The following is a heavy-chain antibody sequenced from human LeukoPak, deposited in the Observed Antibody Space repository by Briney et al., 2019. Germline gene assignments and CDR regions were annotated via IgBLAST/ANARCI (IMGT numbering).Heavy chain of an antibody. Sequence: SETLSLTCTVSGGSISSYYWSWIRQPAGKGLEWIGRIYTSGSTNYNPSLKSRVTMSVDTSKNQFSLKLSSVTAADTAVYYCARLRGYSGYEVVDYWGQGTLVTVSS. D-gene: IGHD5-12*01. V-gene: IGHV4-4*07. CDR1: GGSISSYY. CDR2: IYTSGST. J-gene: IGHJ4*02. CDR3: ARLRGYSGYEVVDY.